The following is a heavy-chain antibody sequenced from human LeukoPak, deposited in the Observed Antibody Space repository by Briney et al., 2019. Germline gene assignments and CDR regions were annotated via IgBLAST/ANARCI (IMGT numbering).Heavy chain of an antibody. J-gene: IGHJ6*02. Sequence: PGGSLRLSCAPSGFSVSENYISWVRQTPGKGLEWVSSIYSDGTTYYPDSVKGRFTISRHISQNTVDLQMNSLRAEDSALYYCARDWSYYYGIDVWGQGTTVTVSS. V-gene: IGHV3-53*04. CDR2: IYSDGTT. CDR3: ARDWSYYYGIDV. D-gene: IGHD1-1*01. CDR1: GFSVSENY.